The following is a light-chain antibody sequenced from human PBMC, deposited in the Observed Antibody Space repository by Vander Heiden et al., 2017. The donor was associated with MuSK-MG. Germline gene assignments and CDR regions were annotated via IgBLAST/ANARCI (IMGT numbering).Light chain of an antibody. J-gene: IGKJ2*01. Sequence: DIQMTQSPSSLSASVGDRVTITCRASQSISSYLNWYQQKPGKAPKLLIYAASSLQSAVPSTFSGSGSGTDFTLTIISLQPEDFATYYCQQSDSTRYTFGQGTKLEIK. CDR3: QQSDSTRYT. CDR2: AAS. CDR1: QSISSY. V-gene: IGKV1-39*01.